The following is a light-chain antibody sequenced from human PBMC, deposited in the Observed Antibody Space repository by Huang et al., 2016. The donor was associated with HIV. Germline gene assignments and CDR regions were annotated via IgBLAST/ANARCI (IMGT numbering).Light chain of an antibody. Sequence: DIQMTQSPFTLSASVGDRVTISCRASQTINTWLAWYQHKLGKAPKLLIYDASTLERGVPSRFSGSGSGTEFTLTITSLQPDDFATYYCQQYNSYPWTFGQGTKVDIK. CDR1: QTINTW. CDR3: QQYNSYPWT. V-gene: IGKV1-5*01. CDR2: DAS. J-gene: IGKJ1*01.